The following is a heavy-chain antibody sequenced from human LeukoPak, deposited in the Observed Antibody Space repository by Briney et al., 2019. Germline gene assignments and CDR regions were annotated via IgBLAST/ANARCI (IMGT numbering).Heavy chain of an antibody. CDR1: GFTFSSYG. CDR3: AKDWGEYFDYVWGSFTSFDS. J-gene: IGHJ4*02. D-gene: IGHD3-16*01. Sequence: GGSLRLSCAASGFTFSSYGVSWVRQAPGKGLEWDSGISGSGHRTYYADSVKGRFTISRDNSKSTLYLQMNSLRAEDTAVYYCAKDWGEYFDYVWGSFTSFDSWGQGTLVTVSS. V-gene: IGHV3-23*01. CDR2: ISGSGHRT.